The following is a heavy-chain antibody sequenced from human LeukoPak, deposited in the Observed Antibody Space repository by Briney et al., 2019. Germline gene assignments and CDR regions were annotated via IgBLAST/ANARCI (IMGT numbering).Heavy chain of an antibody. CDR2: IRCRGGRT. CDR3: AKDEAAAGRNWFDP. J-gene: IGHJ5*02. CDR1: GFTFNSYA. V-gene: IGHV3-23*01. Sequence: GGSLRLSCAVSGFTFNSYAMNWVRQAPGKGLEWVSGIRCRGGRTYYGDSVKGRFTISGDNPKNTMYLKVNSLRAEDRAVYYCAKDEAAAGRNWFDPWGQGILVTVSS. D-gene: IGHD6-13*01.